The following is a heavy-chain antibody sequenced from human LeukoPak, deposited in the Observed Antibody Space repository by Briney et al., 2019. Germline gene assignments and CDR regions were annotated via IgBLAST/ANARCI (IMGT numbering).Heavy chain of an antibody. J-gene: IGHJ5*02. CDR1: GFTFSSYA. CDR2: ISYDGSNK. V-gene: IGHV3-30*04. Sequence: GRSLRLSCAASGFTFSSYAMHWVRQAPGKGLEWVAVISYDGSNKYYADSVKGRFTMSRDNSKNSLYLQMNSLKSEDTALYFCTTSYSGNSWYDWFGPWGQGTLVTVSS. D-gene: IGHD6-13*01. CDR3: TTSYSGNSWYDWFGP.